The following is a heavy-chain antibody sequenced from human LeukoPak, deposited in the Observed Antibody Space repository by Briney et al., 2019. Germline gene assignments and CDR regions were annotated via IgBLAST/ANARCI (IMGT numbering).Heavy chain of an antibody. CDR2: IYYSGST. J-gene: IGHJ4*02. CDR3: ARGRSALFLHYFDY. D-gene: IGHD2-21*01. Sequence: PSETLSLTCTVSGGSISSSSYYWGWIRQPPGKGLEWIGSIYYSGSTYYNPSLKSRVTISVDTSKNQFSLKLSSVTAADTAVYYCARGRSALFLHYFDYWGQGTLVTVSS. V-gene: IGHV4-39*01. CDR1: GGSISSSSYY.